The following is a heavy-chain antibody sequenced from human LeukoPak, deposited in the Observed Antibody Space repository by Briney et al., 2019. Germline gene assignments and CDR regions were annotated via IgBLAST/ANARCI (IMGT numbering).Heavy chain of an antibody. D-gene: IGHD6-19*01. V-gene: IGHV4-4*07. Sequence: PSETLSLTCTVSGGSISSYYWSWIRQPAGKGLEWIGRIYTSGSTNYNPSLKSRVTISVDKPKNQFSLKLSSVTAADTAVYYCARDPSSGWSNYYYYMDVWGKGTTVTVSS. CDR1: GGSISSYY. CDR2: IYTSGST. CDR3: ARDPSSGWSNYYYYMDV. J-gene: IGHJ6*03.